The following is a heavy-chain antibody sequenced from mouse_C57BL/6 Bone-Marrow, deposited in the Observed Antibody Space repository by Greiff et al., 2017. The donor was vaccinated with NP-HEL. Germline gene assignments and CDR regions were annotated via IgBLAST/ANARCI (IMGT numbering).Heavy chain of an antibody. D-gene: IGHD1-1*01. J-gene: IGHJ4*01. CDR2: IYPGDGDT. Sequence: VKLMESGPELVKPGASVKISCKASGYAFSSSWMNWVKQRPGKGLEWIGRIYPGDGDTNYNGKFKGKATLTADKSSSTAYMQLSSLTSEDSAVYFCARPPYYYGSSPYAMDYWGQGTSVTVSS. CDR3: ARPPYYYGSSPYAMDY. V-gene: IGHV1-82*01. CDR1: GYAFSSSW.